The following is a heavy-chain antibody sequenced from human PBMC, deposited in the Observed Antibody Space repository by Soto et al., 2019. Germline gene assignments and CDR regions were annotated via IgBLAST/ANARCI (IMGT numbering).Heavy chain of an antibody. V-gene: IGHV3-23*01. CDR2: ISGSGGST. Sequence: PGGSLRLSCVASGFTFSSYAMSWVRQAPGKGLEWVSGISGSGGSTYYADSVKGRFTISRDNSKNTLYLQMNSLRAEDTAVYYCAKDRGYSYGPSYGMDVWGQGTTVTVSS. CDR3: AKDRGYSYGPSYGMDV. CDR1: GFTFSSYA. J-gene: IGHJ6*02. D-gene: IGHD5-18*01.